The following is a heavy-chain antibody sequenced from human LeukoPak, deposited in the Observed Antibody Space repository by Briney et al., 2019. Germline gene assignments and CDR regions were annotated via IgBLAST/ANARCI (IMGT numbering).Heavy chain of an antibody. CDR2: ISWNSGSI. D-gene: IGHD3-3*01. CDR1: GFTFDDYA. Sequence: PGGSLRLSCAASGFTFDDYAMHWVRQAPGKGLEWVSGISWNSGSIGYADSVEGRFTISRDNAKNSLYLQMNSLRAEDTALYYCAKGVGYDFWSGYYHFDYWGQGTLVTVSS. V-gene: IGHV3-9*01. CDR3: AKGVGYDFWSGYYHFDY. J-gene: IGHJ4*02.